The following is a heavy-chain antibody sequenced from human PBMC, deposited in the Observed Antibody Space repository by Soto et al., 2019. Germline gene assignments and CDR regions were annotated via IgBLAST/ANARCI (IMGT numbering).Heavy chain of an antibody. V-gene: IGHV3-73*01. CDR2: IRSKANSYAT. CDR1: GFTFSGSA. CDR3: TRRRGGELREDY. J-gene: IGHJ4*02. Sequence: QLVESGGGLVQPGGSLKLSCAASGFTFSGSAIHWVRQASGKGLEWVGRIRSKANSYATAYAASVKGRFTISRDDSKNTAYLQMNSLKTEDTAVYYCTRRRGGELREDYWGQGTLVTVSS. D-gene: IGHD1-7*01.